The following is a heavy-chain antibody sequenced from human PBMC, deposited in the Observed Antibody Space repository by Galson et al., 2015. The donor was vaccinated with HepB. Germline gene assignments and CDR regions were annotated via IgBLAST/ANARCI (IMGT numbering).Heavy chain of an antibody. CDR2: INSDGSST. CDR1: GFTFSSNW. Sequence: SLRLSCAASGFTFSSNWMNWVRQAPGKGLVWVSRINSDGSSTSYADSVKGRFTISRDNAKNTLYLQMNSLRAEDTAVYYCARAYYYDSSGYPYYYYYYMDVWGKGTTVTVSS. V-gene: IGHV3-74*01. J-gene: IGHJ6*03. CDR3: ARAYYYDSSGYPYYYYYYMDV. D-gene: IGHD3-22*01.